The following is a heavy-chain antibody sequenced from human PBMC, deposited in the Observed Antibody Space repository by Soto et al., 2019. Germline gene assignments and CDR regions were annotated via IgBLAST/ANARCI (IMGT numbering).Heavy chain of an antibody. CDR2: IVPNIGTV. CDR3: ARRDTSGFLRYFDN. V-gene: IGHV1-69*06. CDR1: GGTLSRFISYP. J-gene: IGHJ4*02. Sequence: QVQLVQSGAEVKKPGSSVKVSCEASGGTLSRFISYPINWVRQAPGQGLEWMGGIVPNIGTVNYAQKFQGRLTITADKSTGTAYRELSNLRSEDTALYYCARRDTSGFLRYFDNWGQGTLVTVSS. D-gene: IGHD3-3*01.